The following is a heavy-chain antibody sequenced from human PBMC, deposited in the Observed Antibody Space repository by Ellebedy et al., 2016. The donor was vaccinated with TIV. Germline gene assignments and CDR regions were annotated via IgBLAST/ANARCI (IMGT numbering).Heavy chain of an antibody. CDR3: ARSRLGGGHWYFDF. J-gene: IGHJ2*01. V-gene: IGHV1-18*01. CDR1: GYTFTRYG. CDR2: IAVYNGHT. D-gene: IGHD3-10*01. Sequence: ASVKVSXXVSGYTFTRYGMSWVRQAPGQGLEWMGWIAVYNGHTKYAQKCQDRDVMTTETATSTVYMELRSLRSDDTAVYYCARSRLGGGHWYFDFWGRGTLVTVSS.